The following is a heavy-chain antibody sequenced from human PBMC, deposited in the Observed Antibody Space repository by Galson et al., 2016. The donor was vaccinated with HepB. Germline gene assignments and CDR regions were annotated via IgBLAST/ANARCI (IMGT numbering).Heavy chain of an antibody. D-gene: IGHD7-27*01. V-gene: IGHV5-10-1*01. CDR2: IDPRDSYT. J-gene: IGHJ4*02. CDR3: ARHVTGDLDY. CDR1: GSSFTTYW. Sequence: QSGAEVKKPGESLRISCKGSGSSFTTYWITWVHQMPGKGLEWMGRIDPRDSYTNYSPAFQGHVTISADESINTVYLQWRSLKASDTAMYYCARHVTGDLDYWGQGTLVTVSS.